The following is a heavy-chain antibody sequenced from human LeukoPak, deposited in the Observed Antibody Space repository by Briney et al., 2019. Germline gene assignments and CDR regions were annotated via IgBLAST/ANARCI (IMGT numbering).Heavy chain of an antibody. CDR3: ARVDGYSGYAPADYFDY. CDR2: IYYSGST. V-gene: IGHV4-61*01. D-gene: IGHD5-12*01. J-gene: IGHJ4*02. Sequence: SETLSLTCTVSGGSISSSSYYWSWIRQPPEKGLEWIGYIYYSGSTNYNPSLKSRVTMSVDTSKNQFSLKLSSVTAADTAVYYCARVDGYSGYAPADYFDYWGQGTLVTVPS. CDR1: GGSISSSSYY.